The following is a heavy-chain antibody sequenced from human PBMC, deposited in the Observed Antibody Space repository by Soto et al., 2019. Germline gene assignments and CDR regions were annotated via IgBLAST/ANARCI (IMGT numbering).Heavy chain of an antibody. Sequence: SETLSLTCTVSGGSIDSGLYYWSWIRQHPGKGLQWIGYIYSRGNTYYNPSLKSRITIAADTSKNQFSLKLSSVTAADTATYYCARGGISHWAYFYYMDVWDRGTTVTVSS. CDR1: GGSIDSGLYY. V-gene: IGHV4-31*03. D-gene: IGHD2-21*01. CDR2: IYSRGNT. J-gene: IGHJ6*03. CDR3: ARGGISHWAYFYYMDV.